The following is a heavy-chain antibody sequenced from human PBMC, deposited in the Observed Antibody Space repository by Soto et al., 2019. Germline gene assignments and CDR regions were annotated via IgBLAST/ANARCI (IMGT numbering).Heavy chain of an antibody. J-gene: IGHJ5*02. V-gene: IGHV4-39*01. D-gene: IGHD3-22*01. CDR3: ARDYYDSSDYTTNWFDP. CDR1: GGSISSSSYH. CDR2: IYHTGNT. Sequence: SETLSLTCTVSGGSISSSSYHWGWIRQPPGKGLEWIGSIYHTGNTYYNPSLRSRVTISVDTSKNQFSLKLTSVTAADTAVYYCARDYYDSSDYTTNWFDPWGQGTLVTVS.